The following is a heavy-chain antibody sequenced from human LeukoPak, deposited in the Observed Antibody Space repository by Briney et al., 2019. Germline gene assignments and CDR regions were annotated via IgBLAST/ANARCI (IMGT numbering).Heavy chain of an antibody. CDR3: ARDGPSFDGSGSFDSFDV. D-gene: IGHD3-22*01. J-gene: IGHJ3*01. CDR1: GGSINTYF. Sequence: PSGTLSLTCTVSGGSINTYFWSWVRQAPGKGVEGIGVISTSGGTNHNPSLKSRVTISVDTSKNQFSLKLTSLTAADTALYFCARDGPSFDGSGSFDSFDVWGRGTMVIVSS. CDR2: ISTSGGT. V-gene: IGHV4-59*01.